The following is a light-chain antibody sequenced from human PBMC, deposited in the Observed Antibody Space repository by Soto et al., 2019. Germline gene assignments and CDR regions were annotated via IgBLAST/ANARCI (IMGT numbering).Light chain of an antibody. CDR2: GAS. CDR1: QSVSSN. Sequence: EIVMTQSPATLSVSPGERATLSCMASQSVSSNLAWYQQKPGQAPRLLIYGASTRATGIPARFSGSGSGTEFTLTISSLQSEDFAVYYCQQYNNWPSGTFGQGTKVEIK. V-gene: IGKV3-15*01. J-gene: IGKJ1*01. CDR3: QQYNNWPSGT.